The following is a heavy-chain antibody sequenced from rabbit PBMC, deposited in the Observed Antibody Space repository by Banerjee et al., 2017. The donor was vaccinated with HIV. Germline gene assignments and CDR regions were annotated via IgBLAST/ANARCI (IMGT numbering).Heavy chain of an antibody. Sequence: QEQLEESGGDLVKPEGSLTLTCTASGFYLSSRYWICWVRQAPGKGLEWIACIATGSGSINYASWAKGRFTISKTSSTTVTLQMTSLTAADTATYFCARSNDWGLEYFHLWGPGTLVTVS. V-gene: IGHV1S45*01. CDR2: IATGSGSI. CDR3: ARSNDWGLEYFHL. CDR1: GFYLSSRYW. J-gene: IGHJ4*01. D-gene: IGHD4-1*01.